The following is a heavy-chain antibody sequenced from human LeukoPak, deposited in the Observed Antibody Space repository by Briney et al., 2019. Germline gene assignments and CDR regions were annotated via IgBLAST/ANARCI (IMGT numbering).Heavy chain of an antibody. J-gene: IGHJ4*02. V-gene: IGHV4-59*08. CDR1: GVSISSYY. D-gene: IGHD5-12*01. CDR3: ARLSRGYSGYDPYRADY. CDR2: IYYSGST. Sequence: SETLSLTCTVSGVSISSYYWSWIRQLPGKGLEWIGYIYYSGSTNYNPSLKSRVTISVDTSKNPFSLKLSSVTAADTAVYYCARLSRGYSGYDPYRADYWGQGTLVTVSS.